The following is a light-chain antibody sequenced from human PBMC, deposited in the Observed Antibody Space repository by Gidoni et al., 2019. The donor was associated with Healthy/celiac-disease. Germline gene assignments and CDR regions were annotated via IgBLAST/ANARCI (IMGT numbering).Light chain of an antibody. V-gene: IGKV4-1*01. CDR2: WAS. CDR1: QSVLYSSNNKNY. J-gene: IGKJ3*01. CDR3: QQYYSTPFT. Sequence: DIVMTQSPDSPAVSLGERATINCKSSQSVLYSSNNKNYLAWYQQKPGQPPKLLIYWASTRESGVPDRFSGSGSGTDFTLTISSLQAEDVAVYYCQQYYSTPFTFXPXTKVDIK.